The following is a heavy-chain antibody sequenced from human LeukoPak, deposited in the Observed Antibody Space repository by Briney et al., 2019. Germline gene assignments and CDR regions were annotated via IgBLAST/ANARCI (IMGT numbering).Heavy chain of an antibody. J-gene: IGHJ3*02. CDR1: GGTFSNYA. V-gene: IGHV1-69*06. CDR2: IIPIFGTA. Sequence: SVKVSCKASGGTFSNYAITWVRQAPGQGLEWMGGIIPIFGTANYAQKFRGRVTITADKSTSTAYMELSSLRSEDTAVYYCARVLEGSGYDDAFDIWGQGTMVTVSS. CDR3: ARVLEGSGYDDAFDI. D-gene: IGHD5-12*01.